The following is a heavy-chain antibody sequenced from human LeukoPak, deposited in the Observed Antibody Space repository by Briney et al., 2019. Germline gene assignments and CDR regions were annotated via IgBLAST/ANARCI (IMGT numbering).Heavy chain of an antibody. D-gene: IGHD3-22*01. Sequence: GESLRRSCAASGFTFSSYEMKWVRQAPGKGLEWVSYIISRGSTTYYAGSGKGPFTMSRRTSANTLFLQMNSMRAEDTAVYYCAKDRPNYYGSNGHYYKLNGDCWGQGTLVTVSS. CDR3: AKDRPNYYGSNGHYYKLNGDC. J-gene: IGHJ4*02. V-gene: IGHV3-48*03. CDR2: IISRGSTT. CDR1: GFTFSSYE.